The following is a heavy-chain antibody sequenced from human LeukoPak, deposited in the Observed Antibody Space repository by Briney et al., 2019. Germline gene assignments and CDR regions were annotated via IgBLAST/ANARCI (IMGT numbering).Heavy chain of an antibody. CDR3: ARGINLVPDY. V-gene: IGHV3-74*01. CDR2: INSDGSST. Sequence: GGSLRLSCAASGCTFSSYWMHWVRQAPGKGLVWVSRINSDGSSTSYADSAKGRFTISRDNAKNTLYLQMNSLRAEDTAVYCCARGINLVPDYWGQGTLVTVSS. CDR1: GCTFSSYW. J-gene: IGHJ4*02. D-gene: IGHD5-24*01.